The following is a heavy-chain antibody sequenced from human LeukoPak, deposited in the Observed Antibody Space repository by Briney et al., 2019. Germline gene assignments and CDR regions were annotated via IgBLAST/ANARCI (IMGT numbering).Heavy chain of an antibody. D-gene: IGHD6-19*01. J-gene: IGHJ4*02. CDR3: AKDSSGWYMFDYFDY. Sequence: PGGSLRLSCAASGFTFSSYAMSWVRQAPGKGLEWVSAISGSGGSTYYADSVKGRFTISRDNSKNTLYLQMNSLRAEDTAVYYCAKDSSGWYMFDYFDYWSQGTLVTVSS. V-gene: IGHV3-23*01. CDR1: GFTFSSYA. CDR2: ISGSGGST.